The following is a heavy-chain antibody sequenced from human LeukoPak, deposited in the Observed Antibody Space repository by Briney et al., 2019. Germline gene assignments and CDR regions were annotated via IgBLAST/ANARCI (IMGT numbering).Heavy chain of an antibody. D-gene: IGHD3-10*01. CDR1: GYTFTSYD. V-gene: IGHV1-8*02. Sequence: ASVKVSCKASGYTFTSYDINWVRQATGQGLEWMGWMNPNSGNTGYAQKFQGRVTMTRNTSISTAYMELSSLRSEDTAVYYCARGFGELLVFHYYYYMDVWGKGTTVTISS. CDR2: MNPNSGNT. CDR3: ARGFGELLVFHYYYYMDV. J-gene: IGHJ6*03.